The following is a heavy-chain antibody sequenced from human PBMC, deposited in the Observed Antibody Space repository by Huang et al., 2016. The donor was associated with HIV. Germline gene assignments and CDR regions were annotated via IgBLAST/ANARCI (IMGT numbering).Heavy chain of an antibody. Sequence: QVQLVESGGGVVQPGRSLRLSCTASGFSFSSYGMHWGRRAPGKGWEWVAVVAFDGSTKYSADSVKGRFTISRDNSKNTLYLQMNSLTVEDTAVYYCAKDKYLMSTILAYYFDCWGQGTLVTVSS. D-gene: IGHD3-3*01. J-gene: IGHJ4*02. CDR3: AKDKYLMSTILAYYFDC. V-gene: IGHV3-30*18. CDR2: VAFDGSTK. CDR1: GFSFSSYG.